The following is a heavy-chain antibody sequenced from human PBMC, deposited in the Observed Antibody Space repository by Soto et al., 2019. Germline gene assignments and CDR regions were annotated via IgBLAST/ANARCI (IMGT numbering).Heavy chain of an antibody. CDR1: GFTFSSLD. D-gene: IGHD6-19*01. J-gene: IGHJ4*02. Sequence: EVQLLESGGGLVQPGGSLRLSCAASGFTFSSLDMGWVRQAPGKGLEWVSGISNGGDRTYYADSVRGRFTISRDNSKNALFLQMNSLRAEDTAVYHCAKDSRRSSGWWYFDYWGQGALVTVSS. CDR2: ISNGGDRT. V-gene: IGHV3-23*01. CDR3: AKDSRRSSGWWYFDY.